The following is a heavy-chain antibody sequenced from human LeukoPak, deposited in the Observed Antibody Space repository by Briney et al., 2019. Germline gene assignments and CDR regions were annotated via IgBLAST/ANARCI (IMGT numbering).Heavy chain of an antibody. CDR1: GYTLTGYY. J-gene: IGHJ4*02. CDR2: INPNSGGT. Sequence: ASVKVSCKASGYTLTGYYMHWVRQAPGQGLEWMGWINPNSGGTNYAQKFKGRVTMNRDKSISTAYMELSRLRSDDTAVYYCASLWNYGVGGDYWGQGTLVTVSS. CDR3: ASLWNYGVGGDY. V-gene: IGHV1-2*02. D-gene: IGHD1-7*01.